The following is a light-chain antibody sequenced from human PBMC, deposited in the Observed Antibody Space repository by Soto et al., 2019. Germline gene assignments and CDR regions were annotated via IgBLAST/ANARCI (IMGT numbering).Light chain of an antibody. CDR3: SSHTISSALQV. Sequence: QSVLTRPASVSGSPGQSITISCTGTISDFVVYNYVSWYQQHPGKAPKLMIYGVSNRPSGVSNRFSGSKSGNTASLTISGLQADDEADYYCSSHTISSALQVFGTGTKVTVL. V-gene: IGLV2-14*01. CDR2: GVS. J-gene: IGLJ1*01. CDR1: ISDFVVYNY.